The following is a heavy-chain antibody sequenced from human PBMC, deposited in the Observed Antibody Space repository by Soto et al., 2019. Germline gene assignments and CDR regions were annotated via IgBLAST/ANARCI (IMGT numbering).Heavy chain of an antibody. CDR1: GFTFSSYS. J-gene: IGHJ6*02. V-gene: IGHV3-21*01. D-gene: IGHD4-17*01. Sequence: RGSLRLSCAASGFTFSSYSMNWVLQAPGKGLEWVSSISSSSSYIYYADSVKGRFTISRDNAKNSLYLQMNSLRAEDTAVYYCARVVTYGDHVYYGMDVWGQGTTVTVSS. CDR2: ISSSSSYI. CDR3: ARVVTYGDHVYYGMDV.